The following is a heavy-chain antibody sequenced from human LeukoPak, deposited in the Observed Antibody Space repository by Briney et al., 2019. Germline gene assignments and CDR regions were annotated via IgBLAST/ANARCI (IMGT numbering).Heavy chain of an antibody. Sequence: PSETLSLTCTVSGGSISSYYWSWIRQPPGKGLEWIGYIYYSGSTNYNPSLKSRVTISVDTSENQFSLKLSSVTAADTAVYYCARGPLYDILTGYYTNWFDPWGQGTLVTVSS. CDR1: GGSISSYY. J-gene: IGHJ5*02. CDR2: IYYSGST. CDR3: ARGPLYDILTGYYTNWFDP. D-gene: IGHD3-9*01. V-gene: IGHV4-59*08.